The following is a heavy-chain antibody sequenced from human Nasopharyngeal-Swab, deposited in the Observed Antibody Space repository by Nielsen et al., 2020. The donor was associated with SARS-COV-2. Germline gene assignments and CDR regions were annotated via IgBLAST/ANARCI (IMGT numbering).Heavy chain of an antibody. V-gene: IGHV3-66*01. D-gene: IGHD6-13*01. CDR2: IYSGGST. J-gene: IGHJ6*02. Sequence: VRQPPGKGLEWVSVIYSGGSTYYADSVKGRFTISRDNSKNTLYLQMNSLRAEDTAVYYCARRYGSSWYFGMDVWGQGTTVTVSS. CDR3: ARRYGSSWYFGMDV.